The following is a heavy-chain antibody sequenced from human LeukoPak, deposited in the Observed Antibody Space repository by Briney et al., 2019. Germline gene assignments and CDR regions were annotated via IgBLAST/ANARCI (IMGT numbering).Heavy chain of an antibody. Sequence: GGSLRLSCAASGFTFSKFCMMWVRQAPGKGLEWVSSIAGTGETYYADSVKGRFTVSRDNSKSTLYLQINSLTAEDTDLYYCAKGKAPGAVDWFDPWGQGTLVTVSS. CDR2: IAGTGET. V-gene: IGHV3-23*01. J-gene: IGHJ5*02. CDR3: AKGKAPGAVDWFDP. CDR1: GFTFSKFC. D-gene: IGHD2-8*02.